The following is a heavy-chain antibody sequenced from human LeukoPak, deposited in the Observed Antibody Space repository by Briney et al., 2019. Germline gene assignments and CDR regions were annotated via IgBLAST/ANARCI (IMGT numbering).Heavy chain of an antibody. CDR1: GGSISSYC. Sequence: SETLSLTCTGSGGSISSYCWSWIRQPPGKGLEWIGYIYYSGSTNYNPSLKSRVTISVDTSKNQFSLKLSSVTAADTAVYYCASSTMVRGSSFWFDPWGQGTLVTVSS. CDR3: ASSTMVRGSSFWFDP. D-gene: IGHD3-10*01. V-gene: IGHV4-59*01. J-gene: IGHJ5*02. CDR2: IYYSGST.